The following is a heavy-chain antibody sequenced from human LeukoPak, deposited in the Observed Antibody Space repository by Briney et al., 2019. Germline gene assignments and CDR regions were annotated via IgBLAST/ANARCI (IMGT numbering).Heavy chain of an antibody. CDR1: GFTFSSYE. Sequence: GGSLRLSCAASGFTFSSYEMNWVRQAPGKGLEWVSYISSSGSTIYYADSVKGRFTISRDNAKNSLYLQMNSLRAEDTALYYCAKEGLWFGELFTNWFDPWGQGTLVTVSS. CDR3: AKEGLWFGELFTNWFDP. V-gene: IGHV3-48*03. D-gene: IGHD3-10*01. CDR2: ISSSGSTI. J-gene: IGHJ5*02.